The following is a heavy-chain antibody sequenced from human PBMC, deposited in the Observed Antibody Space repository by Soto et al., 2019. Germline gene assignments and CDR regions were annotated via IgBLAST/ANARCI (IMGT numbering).Heavy chain of an antibody. J-gene: IGHJ5*02. CDR3: TTGYGWFGGNWFDP. Sequence: GGSLRLSCAASGFTFSNAWMSWVRQAPGKGLEWVGRIKSKTDGGTTDYAAPVKGRFTISRDDSKNTLYLQMNSLKTEDTAVYYCTTGYGWFGGNWFDPWGQGTLVTVSS. D-gene: IGHD3-10*01. CDR2: IKSKTDGGTT. CDR1: GFTFSNAW. V-gene: IGHV3-15*01.